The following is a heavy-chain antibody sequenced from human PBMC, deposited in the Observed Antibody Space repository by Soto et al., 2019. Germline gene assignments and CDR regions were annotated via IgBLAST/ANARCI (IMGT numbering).Heavy chain of an antibody. CDR1: GYNFNDYY. J-gene: IGHJ5*02. Sequence: PGESVKISGRGSGYNFNDYYIGWVRQMPGKGLEWMGIIYPDDSDTKYSSSFQGQVTISVDTSLSTAYLQWSSLKASDSAMYYCVRVKEELLWPNWFDPWGQGTQVTVSS. V-gene: IGHV5-51*01. CDR2: IYPDDSDT. D-gene: IGHD1-26*01. CDR3: VRVKEELLWPNWFDP.